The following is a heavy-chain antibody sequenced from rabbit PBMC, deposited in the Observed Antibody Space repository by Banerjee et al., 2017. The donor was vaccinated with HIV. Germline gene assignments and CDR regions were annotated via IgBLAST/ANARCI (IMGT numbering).Heavy chain of an antibody. Sequence: QSLEESGGDLVKPGASLTLTCTASGFSFSSGYDMCWVRQAPGKGLEWIACISTGSSAGTYYASWAKGRFTISKTSSTTVTLQMTSLTAADTATYFCARGLVVGIIYRTNYGMDLWGPGTLSPS. CDR1: GFSFSSGYD. CDR2: ISTGSSAGT. D-gene: IGHD8-1*01. V-gene: IGHV1S40*01. J-gene: IGHJ6*01. CDR3: ARGLVVGIIYRTNYGMDL.